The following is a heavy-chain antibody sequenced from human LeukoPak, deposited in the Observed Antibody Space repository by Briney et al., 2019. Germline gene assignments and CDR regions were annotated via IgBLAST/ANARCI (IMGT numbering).Heavy chain of an antibody. CDR2: ISDDTYNI. J-gene: IGHJ4*02. Sequence: GVSLRLSCAASGFTFSSHSMSWVRQAPGRGLEWVSFISDDTYNIYYADSVRGRFTVFRDNARDSLYLQLNSLRAEDTAVYYCTRHQRASQYYFDYWGQGTLVTASS. CDR1: GFTFSSHS. CDR3: TRHQRASQYYFDY. V-gene: IGHV3-48*01.